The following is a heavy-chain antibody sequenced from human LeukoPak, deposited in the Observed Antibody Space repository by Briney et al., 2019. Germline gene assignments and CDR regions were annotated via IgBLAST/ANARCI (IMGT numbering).Heavy chain of an antibody. CDR2: IYHNGST. V-gene: IGHV4-4*02. CDR1: GGPISSSNG. Sequence: SETLPLTCAVSGGPISSSNGWSWAGQTPGKGLEWIGEIYHNGSTNYNPSLKSRVTISVDKSKNQFSLKLSSVTAADTAVYYCARGNFYGSGSYRRYYYTDVWGKGTTVTVCS. D-gene: IGHD3-10*01. CDR3: ARGNFYGSGSYRRYYYTDV. J-gene: IGHJ6*03.